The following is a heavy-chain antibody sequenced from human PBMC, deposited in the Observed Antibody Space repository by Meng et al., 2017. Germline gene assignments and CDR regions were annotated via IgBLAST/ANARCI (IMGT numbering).Heavy chain of an antibody. Sequence: QVRLVQSGAEVKKPGASVKVSCKASGYPFTSYGISWVRQAPGQGLEWMGWISAYNGNTNYAQKLQGRVTMTTDTSTSTAYMELRSLRSDDTAVYYCARLLRPYSSSSNFDYWGQGTLVTVSS. V-gene: IGHV1-18*01. CDR3: ARLLRPYSSSSNFDY. D-gene: IGHD6-6*01. J-gene: IGHJ4*02. CDR1: GYPFTSYG. CDR2: ISAYNGNT.